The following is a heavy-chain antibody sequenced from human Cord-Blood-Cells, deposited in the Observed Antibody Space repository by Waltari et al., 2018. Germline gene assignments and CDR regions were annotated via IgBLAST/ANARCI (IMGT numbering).Heavy chain of an antibody. V-gene: IGHV4-59*11. Sequence: QVQLQESGPGLVKPSETLSLTCTVSGGSISSHSWIWIRQPPGKGLEWIGYIYYSGSTNYNTSLKSRVTISVDTSKNQFSLKLSSVTAADTAVYYCARARWELLGYYFDYWGQGTLVTVSS. CDR3: ARARWELLGYYFDY. CDR2: IYYSGST. J-gene: IGHJ4*02. CDR1: GGSISSHS. D-gene: IGHD1-26*01.